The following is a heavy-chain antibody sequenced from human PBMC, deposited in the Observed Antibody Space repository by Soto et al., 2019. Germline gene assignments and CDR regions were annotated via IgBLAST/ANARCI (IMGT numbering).Heavy chain of an antibody. J-gene: IGHJ4*02. CDR1: GYTFTGYY. D-gene: IGHD5-12*01. V-gene: IGHV1-2*02. CDR2: INPNSGGT. CDR3: ARDLGRDGYNFPFDY. Sequence: QVQLVQSGAEVKKPGASVKVSCKASGYTFTGYYMHWVRQAPGQGLEWMGWINPNSGGTNYAQKFQGRVTMTRDTSISTAYMELSRLRSDDTAVYYCARDLGRDGYNFPFDYWGQGTLVTVSS.